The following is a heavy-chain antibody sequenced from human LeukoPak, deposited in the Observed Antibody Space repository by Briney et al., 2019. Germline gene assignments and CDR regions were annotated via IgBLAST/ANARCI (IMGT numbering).Heavy chain of an antibody. CDR3: ARGLIAVAGTDY. D-gene: IGHD6-19*01. Sequence: GGSLRLSCAASGFTFSSYAMSWVRQAPGKGLEWVSGISVSAGGTYYTDSVKGRFTISRDNYKNTLYLQMNSLRAEDTAVYYCARGLIAVAGTDYWGQGTLVTVSS. CDR2: ISVSAGGT. V-gene: IGHV3-23*01. J-gene: IGHJ4*02. CDR1: GFTFSSYA.